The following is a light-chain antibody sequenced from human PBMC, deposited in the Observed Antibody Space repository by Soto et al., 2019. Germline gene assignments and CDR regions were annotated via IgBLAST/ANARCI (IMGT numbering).Light chain of an antibody. J-gene: IGKJ1*01. CDR3: QQYFEWPPMT. V-gene: IGKV3-15*01. CDR1: ETVATN. Sequence: EVVMTQSPATLSVSPGERATLSCRASETVATNLAWYQQKPGQAPRLLISGASTRAAGISDRFRGSGSGTEFTLTISSLRSEDSAIYYSQQYFEWPPMTFGQGTKVDIK. CDR2: GAS.